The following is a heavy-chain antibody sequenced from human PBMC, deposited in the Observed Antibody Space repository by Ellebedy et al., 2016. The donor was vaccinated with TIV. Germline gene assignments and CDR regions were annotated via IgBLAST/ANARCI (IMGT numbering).Heavy chain of an antibody. V-gene: IGHV4-4*07. J-gene: IGHJ6*02. CDR1: GGSISSYY. Sequence: SETLSLTCTVSGGSISSYYWSWIRQPAGKGLEWIGRIYTSGSTNYNPSLKSRVTISVDTSKNQFSLKLSSVTTADTAVYYCARTTVTAFHYYYNGMDVWGQGTTVTVSS. CDR2: IYTSGST. CDR3: ARTTVTAFHYYYNGMDV. D-gene: IGHD4-17*01.